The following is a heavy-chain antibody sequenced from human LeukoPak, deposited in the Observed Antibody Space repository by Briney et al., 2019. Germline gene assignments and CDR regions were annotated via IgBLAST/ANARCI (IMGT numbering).Heavy chain of an antibody. Sequence: SETLSLTCAVYGGSFSGYYWSWIRQPPGKGLEWIGEINHSGSTNYNPSLKSRVTISVDTSKNQFYLKLSSVTAADTAVYYCARSVYYDFWSGYYDNVDVWGKGTTVTVSS. CDR1: GGSFSGYY. V-gene: IGHV4-34*01. CDR3: ARSVYYDFWSGYYDNVDV. D-gene: IGHD3-3*01. J-gene: IGHJ6*04. CDR2: INHSGST.